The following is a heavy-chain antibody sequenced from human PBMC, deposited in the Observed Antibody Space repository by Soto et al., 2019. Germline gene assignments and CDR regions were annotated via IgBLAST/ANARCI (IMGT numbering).Heavy chain of an antibody. V-gene: IGHV1-8*01. D-gene: IGHD6-13*01. Sequence: EASVKVSCKASGYTFTSYDINWVRQATGQGLEWMGWMNPNSGNTGYAQKFQGRVTMTRNTSISTAYMELSSLGSEDTAVYYCARETLPDSSSWGNYYYYGMDVWGQGTTVTVS. CDR3: ARETLPDSSSWGNYYYYGMDV. CDR2: MNPNSGNT. CDR1: GYTFTSYD. J-gene: IGHJ6*02.